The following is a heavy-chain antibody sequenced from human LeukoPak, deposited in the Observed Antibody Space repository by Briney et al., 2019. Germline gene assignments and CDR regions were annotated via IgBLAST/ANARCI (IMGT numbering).Heavy chain of an antibody. D-gene: IGHD4-17*01. CDR3: AKPTYYGDYVLFDY. Sequence: PGGSLRLSCAASEFTVSTNYMSWVRQAPGRGLEWVSFIYSGGSTYYADSVKGRFTISRDNSKNTLYLQMNSLRAEDTAVYYCAKPTYYGDYVLFDYWGQGTLVTVSS. V-gene: IGHV3-66*01. CDR1: EFTVSTNY. J-gene: IGHJ4*02. CDR2: IYSGGST.